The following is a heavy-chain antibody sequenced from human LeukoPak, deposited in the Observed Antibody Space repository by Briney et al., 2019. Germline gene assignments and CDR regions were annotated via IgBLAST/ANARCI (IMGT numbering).Heavy chain of an antibody. Sequence: PSETLSLTCTVSVGSISSYYWSWIRQPPGKGLEWIGYIYYSGITNYNPSLKSRVTISVDTSNNQFSLKLSSVTAADTAVYYCARGRIGWFDPWGQGTLVTVSS. CDR3: ARGRIGWFDP. D-gene: IGHD3-10*01. CDR1: VGSISSYY. V-gene: IGHV4-59*01. CDR2: IYYSGIT. J-gene: IGHJ5*02.